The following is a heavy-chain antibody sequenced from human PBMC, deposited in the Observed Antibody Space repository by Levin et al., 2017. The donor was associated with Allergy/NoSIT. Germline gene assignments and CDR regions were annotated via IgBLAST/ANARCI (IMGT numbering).Heavy chain of an antibody. CDR1: GFSLSTTGVG. Sequence: ESGPTLVKPTQTLTLTCTFSGFSLSTTGVGVGWIRQPPGKALEWLALIYWDDDKRYSPSLKSRLTITKDTSKHQVVLTMTYMDPVDTATYYCAHFDYYDSSAYNRHFDYWGQGTLVTVSA. V-gene: IGHV2-5*02. J-gene: IGHJ4*02. D-gene: IGHD3-22*01. CDR3: AHFDYYDSSAYNRHFDY. CDR2: IYWDDDK.